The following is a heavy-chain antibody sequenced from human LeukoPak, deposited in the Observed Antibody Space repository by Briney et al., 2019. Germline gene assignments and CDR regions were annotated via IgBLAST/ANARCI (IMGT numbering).Heavy chain of an antibody. Sequence: PSXXXSLTCPVSGGSINNYYWSWIRQPAGKGLEWIGRIYTSGSTNYKPSLKRRDTMSVERSKKKLSLKMRSVTAADTAVYYCARWGSGSYYASFDYWGQGTLVTVSS. CDR2: IYTSGST. CDR3: ARWGSGSYYASFDY. CDR1: GGSINNYY. V-gene: IGHV4-4*07. J-gene: IGHJ4*02. D-gene: IGHD3-10*01.